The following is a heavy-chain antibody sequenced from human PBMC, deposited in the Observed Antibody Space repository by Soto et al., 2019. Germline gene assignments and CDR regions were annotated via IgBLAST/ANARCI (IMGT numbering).Heavy chain of an antibody. CDR2: IIPILGIA. D-gene: IGHD5-18*01. V-gene: IGHV1-69*02. J-gene: IGHJ2*01. CDR3: ATSPPEDTAMVSGYFDL. Sequence: SVKVSCKASGGTFSSYTISWVRQAPGQGLEWMGRIIPILGIANYAQKFQGRVTITADKSTSTAYMELSSLRSEDTAVYYCATSPPEDTAMVSGYFDLWGRGTLVTVSS. CDR1: GGTFSSYT.